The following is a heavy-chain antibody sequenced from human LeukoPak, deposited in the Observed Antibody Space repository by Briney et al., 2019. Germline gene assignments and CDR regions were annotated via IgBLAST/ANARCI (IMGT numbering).Heavy chain of an antibody. J-gene: IGHJ4*02. CDR2: ISYDGSNK. CDR1: GFTFSSYG. V-gene: IGHV3-30*18. Sequence: GGSLRLSCAASGFTFSSYGMHWVRQAPGKGLEWVAVISYDGSNKYYADSVKGRFTISRDNSKNTLYLQMNSLRAEDTAVYYCAKDRSWIQLWSTFDYWGQGTLVTVSS. D-gene: IGHD5-18*01. CDR3: AKDRSWIQLWSTFDY.